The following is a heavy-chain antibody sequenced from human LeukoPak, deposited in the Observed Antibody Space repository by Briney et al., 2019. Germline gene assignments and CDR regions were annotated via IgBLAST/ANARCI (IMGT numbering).Heavy chain of an antibody. D-gene: IGHD3-10*01. J-gene: IGHJ4*02. CDR3: ARSIRGVPPQGFDY. CDR1: GFTFSSYA. V-gene: IGHV3-30-3*01. CDR2: ISYDGSNK. Sequence: GGSLRLSCAASGFTFSSYAMHWVRQAPGKGLEWVAVISYDGSNKYYADSVKGRFTISRDNSKNTLYLQMNSLRAEDTAVYYCARSIRGVPPQGFDYWDQGTLVTVSS.